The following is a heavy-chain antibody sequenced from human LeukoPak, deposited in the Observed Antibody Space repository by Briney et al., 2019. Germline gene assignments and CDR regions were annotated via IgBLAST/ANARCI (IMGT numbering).Heavy chain of an antibody. D-gene: IGHD2-8*01. CDR2: INHSGST. Sequence: SETLSLTCAVYGGSFSGYYWSWIRQPPGKGLEWIGEINHSGSTNYNPSLKSRVTISVDTSKNQFSLKLSSVTAADTAVYYCARPGYCTNGVCRRYFDLWGRGTLVTVSS. V-gene: IGHV4-34*01. J-gene: IGHJ2*01. CDR3: ARPGYCTNGVCRRYFDL. CDR1: GGSFSGYY.